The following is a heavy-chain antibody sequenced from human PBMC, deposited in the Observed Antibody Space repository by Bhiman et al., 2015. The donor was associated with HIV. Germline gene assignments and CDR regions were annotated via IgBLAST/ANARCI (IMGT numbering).Heavy chain of an antibody. CDR3: ANTYDLYPVDYFDY. CDR2: ISYDGSGD. CDR1: GFTFSSYA. V-gene: IGHV3-30*04. D-gene: IGHD2-2*02. J-gene: IGHJ4*02. Sequence: QVQLVESGGGVVQPGRSLRLSCAASGFTFSSYAMHWVRQAPGKGLEWVAVISYDGSGDYYADSVKGRFTISRDNSKSTLFLQMNSLRAEDTAVYYCANTYDLYPVDYFDYWGQGTLVTVSS.